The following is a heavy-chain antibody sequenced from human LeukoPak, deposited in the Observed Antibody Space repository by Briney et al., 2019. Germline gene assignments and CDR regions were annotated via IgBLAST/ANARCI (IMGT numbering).Heavy chain of an antibody. CDR1: GGSISSSSYY. D-gene: IGHD3-22*01. J-gene: IGHJ4*02. V-gene: IGHV4-39*01. Sequence: SETLSLTCTVFGGSISSSSYYWGWIRQPPGKGLEWIGSIYYSESTYYNPSLKSRVTISVDTSKNQFSLKLSSVTAADTAVYYCARRSYYDSSGIFDYWGQGTLVTISS. CDR3: ARRSYYDSSGIFDY. CDR2: IYYSEST.